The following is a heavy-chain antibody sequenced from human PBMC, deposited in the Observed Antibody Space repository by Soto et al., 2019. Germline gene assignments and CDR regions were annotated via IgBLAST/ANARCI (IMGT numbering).Heavy chain of an antibody. J-gene: IGHJ5*02. Sequence: GGSLRLSCAASGFTFSSYAMSWVRQAPGKGLEWVSAISGSGGSTYYADSVKGRFTISRDNSKNTLYLQMNSLRAEDTAVYYCAKDTAPGIAVAEGWFDPWGQGTLVTVSS. CDR2: ISGSGGST. V-gene: IGHV3-23*01. D-gene: IGHD6-19*01. CDR3: AKDTAPGIAVAEGWFDP. CDR1: GFTFSSYA.